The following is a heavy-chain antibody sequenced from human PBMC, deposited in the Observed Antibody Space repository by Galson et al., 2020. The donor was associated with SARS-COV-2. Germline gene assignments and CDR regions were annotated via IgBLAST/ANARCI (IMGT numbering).Heavy chain of an antibody. CDR2: IYYSGVP. J-gene: IGHJ4*02. V-gene: IGHV4-59*01. D-gene: IGHD2-21*02. CDR3: ARGYRFDCGADCFHFDY. CDR1: GGSISSDS. Sequence: ASETLSLTCTVSGGSISSDSWSWIRQPPGKGLEWIGYIYYSGVPYYNPPLKSRVTISLDTSTNQFSLKLGSVTAADTAVYYCARGYRFDCGADCFHFDYWGQGTQVTVSS.